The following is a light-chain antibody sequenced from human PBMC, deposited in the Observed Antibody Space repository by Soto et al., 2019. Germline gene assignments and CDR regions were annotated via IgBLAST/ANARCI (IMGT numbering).Light chain of an antibody. V-gene: IGKV3-20*01. CDR2: GAS. J-gene: IGKJ4*01. CDR1: QSVSSSY. Sequence: EIVLTQSPGTLSLSPGERATLSCRASQSVSSSYLAWYQQKPGQAPRLLIYGASSRATGIPDRFSGSGSGTDFTITISRREPEVFAVYYCQQYDSSPLTFGGGTKVEIK. CDR3: QQYDSSPLT.